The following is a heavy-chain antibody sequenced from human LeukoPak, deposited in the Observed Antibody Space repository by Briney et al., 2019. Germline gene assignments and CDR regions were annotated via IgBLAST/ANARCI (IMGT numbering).Heavy chain of an antibody. V-gene: IGHV1-2*02. Sequence: ASVKVSYKASGYTFTDYYMHWVRQAPGQGLEGMGWINPNSGGTKYAQKFQGRVTMTRDTSISTAYMELSRLISDDTAVYYCAREGLLSGSYNFDYWGQGTLVTVSS. CDR3: AREGLLSGSYNFDY. CDR2: INPNSGGT. J-gene: IGHJ4*02. D-gene: IGHD1-26*01. CDR1: GYTFTDYY.